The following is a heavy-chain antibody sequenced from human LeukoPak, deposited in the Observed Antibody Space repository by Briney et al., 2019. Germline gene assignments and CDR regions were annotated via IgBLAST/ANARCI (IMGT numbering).Heavy chain of an antibody. J-gene: IGHJ6*03. CDR1: GFTFSHYY. D-gene: IGHD3-10*01. CDR2: LNQDGSVQ. Sequence: GGSLRLSCVASGFTFSHYYMTWYRQAPGKGLEWVANLNQDGSVQLYGDSVRGRFTISRDNAKNSLYLQMNSLRAEDTAVYYCARSGRGVDSFYFYMDVWGKGTTVTVSS. V-gene: IGHV3-7*01. CDR3: ARSGRGVDSFYFYMDV.